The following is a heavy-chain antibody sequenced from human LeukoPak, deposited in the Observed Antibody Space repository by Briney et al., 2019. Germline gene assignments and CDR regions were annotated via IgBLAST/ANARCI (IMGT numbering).Heavy chain of an antibody. Sequence: ASVKVSCKASGYTFTSYGISWVRQAPGQGLEWMGWISAYNGNTNYAQNLQGRVTMTTDTSTSTAYMELRSLRSDDTAVYYCARAPLASGYADYWGREPWSPSPQ. CDR1: GYTFTSYG. J-gene: IGHJ4*02. D-gene: IGHD5-12*01. CDR2: ISAYNGNT. V-gene: IGHV1-18*04. CDR3: ARAPLASGYADY.